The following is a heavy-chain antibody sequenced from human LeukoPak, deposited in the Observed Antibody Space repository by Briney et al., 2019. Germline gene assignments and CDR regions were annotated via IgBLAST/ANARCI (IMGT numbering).Heavy chain of an antibody. V-gene: IGHV1-2*02. D-gene: IGHD1-26*01. CDR1: GYTFIAYY. Sequence: ALVKVSCKTSGYTFIAYYIHWVRQAPGQELEGMGWINPQNGDTKYARNFQGRVSMTSDTSISTAYMELRRLTSADTAVYYCARDLYLGATPLDNWGQGTLVTVSS. CDR2: INPQNGDT. CDR3: ARDLYLGATPLDN. J-gene: IGHJ4*02.